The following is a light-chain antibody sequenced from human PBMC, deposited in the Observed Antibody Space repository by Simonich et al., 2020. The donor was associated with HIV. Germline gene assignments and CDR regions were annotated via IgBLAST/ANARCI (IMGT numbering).Light chain of an antibody. CDR2: GAS. V-gene: IGKV3-15*01. CDR3: QQYYNTPVT. Sequence: EIVMTQSPATLSVSPGKRAPLSCRAGQSVSSNLAWYLQIPGQAPRLLIYGASTRATGIPARFSGSGSGTDFTLTISSMQSEDFAVYYCQQYYNTPVTFGQGTRLEIK. J-gene: IGKJ5*01. CDR1: QSVSSN.